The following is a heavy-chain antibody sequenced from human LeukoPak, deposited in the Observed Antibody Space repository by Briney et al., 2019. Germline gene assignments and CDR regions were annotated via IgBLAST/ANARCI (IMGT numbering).Heavy chain of an antibody. D-gene: IGHD3-22*01. Sequence: PSQTLSLTCTVSGGSISSGGYYWSWIRQHPGKGLEWIGYIYYSGSTYYNPSLKSRVTISVDTSKNQFSLKLSSVAAADTAVYYCARGAYYYDSSGYPPPADYWGQGTLVTVSS. J-gene: IGHJ4*02. CDR2: IYYSGST. CDR1: GGSISSGGYY. V-gene: IGHV4-31*03. CDR3: ARGAYYYDSSGYPPPADY.